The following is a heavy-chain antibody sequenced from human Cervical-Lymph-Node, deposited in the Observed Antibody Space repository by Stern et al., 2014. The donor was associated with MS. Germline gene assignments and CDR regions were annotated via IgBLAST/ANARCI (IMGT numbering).Heavy chain of an antibody. CDR2: INTSGST. CDR3: ATKLRGIGNGMAV. CDR1: GGSISSGSHF. J-gene: IGHJ6*02. D-gene: IGHD3-16*01. V-gene: IGHV4-61*02. Sequence: QVQLQESGPGLVRPSQTLSLTCSVSGGSISSGSHFWYWIRQPAGKGLEWIGRINTSGSTNFNPSLKSRVTISADTSKNQFSLILTSVTAADTAVYYCATKLRGIGNGMAVWGQGTTVTVS.